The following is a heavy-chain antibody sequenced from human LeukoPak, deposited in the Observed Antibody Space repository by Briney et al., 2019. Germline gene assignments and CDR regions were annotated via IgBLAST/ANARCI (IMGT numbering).Heavy chain of an antibody. CDR2: IYRSGST. CDR3: ARAGLAVAGTGYYYYYYMDV. D-gene: IGHD6-19*01. Sequence: PSETLSLTCAVYGGSFSGYYWSWIRQPPGKGLEWIGEIYRSGSTNYNPSLKSRVTISVDTSKNQFSLKLSSVTAADTAVYYCARAGLAVAGTGYYYYYYMDVWGKGTTVTISS. V-gene: IGHV4-34*01. J-gene: IGHJ6*03. CDR1: GGSFSGYY.